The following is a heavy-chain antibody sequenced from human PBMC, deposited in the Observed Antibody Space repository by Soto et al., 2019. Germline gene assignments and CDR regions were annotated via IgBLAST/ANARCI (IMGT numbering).Heavy chain of an antibody. D-gene: IGHD3-10*01. Sequence: SETLSLTCTVSGGSISSGGYYWSWIRQHPGKGLEWIGYIYYSGSTYYNPSLKSRVTISVDTSKNQFSLKLSSVTAADTAVYYCARDTITAMVRGELWGQGTLVTVSS. J-gene: IGHJ4*02. CDR3: ARDTITAMVRGEL. CDR2: IYYSGST. CDR1: GGSISSGGYY. V-gene: IGHV4-31*03.